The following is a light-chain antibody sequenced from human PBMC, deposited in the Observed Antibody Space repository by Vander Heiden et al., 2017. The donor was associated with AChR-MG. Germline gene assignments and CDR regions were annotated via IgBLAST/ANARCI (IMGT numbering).Light chain of an antibody. J-gene: IGLJ1*01. V-gene: IGLV2-23*01. CDR2: EDI. CDR1: NNDLGSYTL. CDR3: CSFAGRATPYV. Sequence: QSALAQPASVSGSPGPSTALSCSGTNNDLGSYTLGSWYQQYPGKAPKLIIYEDIKRPSGVSSRFSGSKSGNTASLTISGLQAEDEGDYYCCSFAGRATPYVFGSGTKVTV.